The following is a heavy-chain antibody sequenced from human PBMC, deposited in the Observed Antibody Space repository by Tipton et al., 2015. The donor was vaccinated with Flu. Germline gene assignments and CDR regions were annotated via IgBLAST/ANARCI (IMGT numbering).Heavy chain of an antibody. V-gene: IGHV3-23*01. CDR2: ISAGGGST. D-gene: IGHD6-19*01. Sequence: SLRLSCAASGFTFSSYAMSWVRQAPGKGLEWVSAISAGGGSTYYADSVKGRFTISRDKSKNTLYLQMNSLRAEDTAVYYCAKISGARIGYFDNWGQGTLVTVSS. CDR3: AKISGARIGYFDN. CDR1: GFTFSSYA. J-gene: IGHJ4*02.